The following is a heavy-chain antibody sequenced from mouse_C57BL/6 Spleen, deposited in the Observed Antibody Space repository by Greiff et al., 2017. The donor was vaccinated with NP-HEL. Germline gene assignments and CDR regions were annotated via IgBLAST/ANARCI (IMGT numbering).Heavy chain of an antibody. CDR3: AREYYGSSDWYFDV. CDR1: GYTFTSYG. D-gene: IGHD1-1*01. J-gene: IGHJ1*03. Sequence: QVQLQQSGAELARPGASVKLSCKASGYTFTSYGISWVKQRTGQGLEWIGEIYPRSGNTYYNEKFKGKATLTADKSSSTAYMELRSLTSEDSAVYFCAREYYGSSDWYFDVWGTGTTVTVSS. CDR2: IYPRSGNT. V-gene: IGHV1-81*01.